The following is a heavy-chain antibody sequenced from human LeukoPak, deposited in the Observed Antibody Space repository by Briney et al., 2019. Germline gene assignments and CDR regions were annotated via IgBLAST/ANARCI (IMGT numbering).Heavy chain of an antibody. D-gene: IGHD3-10*01. J-gene: IGHJ4*02. CDR2: INPNSGGT. CDR3: ARSKRITMVRGVHQIDY. CDR1: GYTFTGYY. Sequence: GASVKVSCKASGYTFTGYYMHWVRQAPGQGLEWMGWINPNSGGTNYAKKFQGRVTMTRDTSISTAYMELSRLRSDDTAVYYCARSKRITMVRGVHQIDYWGQGTLVTVSS. V-gene: IGHV1-2*02.